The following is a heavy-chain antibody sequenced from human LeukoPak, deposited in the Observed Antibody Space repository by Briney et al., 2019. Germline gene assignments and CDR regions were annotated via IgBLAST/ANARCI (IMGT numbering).Heavy chain of an antibody. CDR2: IYYSGST. CDR1: GGSISSYY. D-gene: IGHD3-9*01. V-gene: IGHV4-59*08. Sequence: KASETLSLTCTVSGGSISSYYWSWIRQPPGKGLEWIGYIYYSGSTNYNPSLKSRVTISVDTSKNQFSLKLSSVTAADTAVYYCARRVRYYDILTGYQDYYFDYWGQGTLVTVSS. CDR3: ARRVRYYDILTGYQDYYFDY. J-gene: IGHJ4*02.